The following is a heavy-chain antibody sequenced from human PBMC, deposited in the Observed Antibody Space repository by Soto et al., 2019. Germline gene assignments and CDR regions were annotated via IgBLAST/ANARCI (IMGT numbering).Heavy chain of an antibody. V-gene: IGHV4-34*01. Sequence: SRPLALTCSVYGGSFSGYYWSWVRQPPGKGLEWIGEINHSGSTNYNPSLKSRVTISVDTSKNQFSMKLSSVTAADTAVYYCGSVPVPATTMVTDRDCHYCVQGTQV. J-gene: IGHJ4*02. CDR2: INHSGST. CDR1: GGSFSGYY. D-gene: IGHD5-18*01. CDR3: GSVPVPATTMVTDRDCHY.